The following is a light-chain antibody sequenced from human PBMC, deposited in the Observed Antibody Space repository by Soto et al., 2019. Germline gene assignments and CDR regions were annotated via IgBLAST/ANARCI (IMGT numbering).Light chain of an antibody. Sequence: SYELTQPPSVSVSPGQTASITCSGDKLGEKYACWYLQKPGQSPVLVIYQDTKRPSGIPERFSGSISGNTATLTISRTQAMDEGDYYCQAWDSGTAVFGGGTKLTVL. CDR3: QAWDSGTAV. CDR1: KLGEKY. V-gene: IGLV3-1*01. CDR2: QDT. J-gene: IGLJ3*02.